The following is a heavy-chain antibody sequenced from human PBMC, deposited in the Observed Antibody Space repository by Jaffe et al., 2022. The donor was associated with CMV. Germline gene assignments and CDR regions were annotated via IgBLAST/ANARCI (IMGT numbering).Heavy chain of an antibody. V-gene: IGHV4-34*01. CDR2: INHSGST. CDR3: ARGFSSSSGGDY. J-gene: IGHJ4*02. D-gene: IGHD6-6*01. Sequence: QVQLQQWGAGLLKPSETLSLTCAVYGGSFSGYYWSWIRQPPGKGLEWIGEINHSGSTNYNPSLKSRVTISVDTSKNQFSLKLSSVTAADTAVYYCARGFSSSSGGDYWGQGTLVTVSS. CDR1: GGSFSGYY.